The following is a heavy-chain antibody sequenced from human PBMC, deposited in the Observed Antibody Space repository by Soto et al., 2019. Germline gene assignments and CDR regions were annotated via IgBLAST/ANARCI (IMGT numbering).Heavy chain of an antibody. D-gene: IGHD3-9*01. Sequence: SETLSLTCTVSGGSISSSSYYWGWIRQPPGEGLEWIGSIYYGESTYYNPSLKSRVTISVDTSKNQFSLKLSSVTAADTAVYYCATNRRETGYDSGYSWGQGTLVTVSS. CDR2: IYYGEST. CDR1: GGSISSSSYY. CDR3: ATNRRETGYDSGYS. J-gene: IGHJ4*02. V-gene: IGHV4-39*01.